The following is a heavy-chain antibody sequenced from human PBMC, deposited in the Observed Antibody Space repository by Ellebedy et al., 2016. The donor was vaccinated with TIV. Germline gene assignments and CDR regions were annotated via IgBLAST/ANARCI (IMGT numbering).Heavy chain of an antibody. CDR1: GFSFRSYW. Sequence: GESLKISCEASGFSFRSYWMSWVRQAPGKGLEWVASIYQDGSEQYYVDSVKGRFTISRDNARNSVYLQMNSLRVEDTAVYYCARRGSYGDYSVRVNSWFDLWGQGTLVTVSS. CDR2: IYQDGSEQ. J-gene: IGHJ5*02. V-gene: IGHV3-7*01. D-gene: IGHD4-17*01. CDR3: ARRGSYGDYSVRVNSWFDL.